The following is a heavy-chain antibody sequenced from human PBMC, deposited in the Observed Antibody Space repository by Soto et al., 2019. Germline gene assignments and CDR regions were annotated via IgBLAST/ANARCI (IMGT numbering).Heavy chain of an antibody. CDR2: MNPNSGNT. CDR3: ARIRPPYCTNGVCYVGYYYYYGMDV. J-gene: IGHJ6*02. Sequence: ASVKVSCKACGYTFTSYDINWVRQATGQGLEWMGWMNPNSGNTGYAQKFQGRVTMTRNTSISTAYMELSSLRSEDTAVYYCARIRPPYCTNGVCYVGYYYYYGMDVWGQGTTVTVSS. CDR1: GYTFTSYD. V-gene: IGHV1-8*01. D-gene: IGHD2-8*01.